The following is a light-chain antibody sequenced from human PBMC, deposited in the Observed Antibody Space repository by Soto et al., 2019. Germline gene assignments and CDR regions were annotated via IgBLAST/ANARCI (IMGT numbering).Light chain of an antibody. Sequence: QSVLTPPPSVSGTPGQRVVISCSGSASNIGNNDVYWYQHLPGTAPKLLIYRNTQRPSGVPDRFSGSRSGTSASLAISGLQSEDEADFYCAAWDDSLSGHVVFGGGTKLTVL. CDR3: AAWDDSLSGHVV. J-gene: IGLJ2*01. V-gene: IGLV1-47*01. CDR1: ASNIGNND. CDR2: RNT.